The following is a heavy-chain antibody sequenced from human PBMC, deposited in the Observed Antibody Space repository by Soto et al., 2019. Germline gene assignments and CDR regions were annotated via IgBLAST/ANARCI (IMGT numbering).Heavy chain of an antibody. D-gene: IGHD1-26*01. CDR2: VYPYFSDI. CDR1: GYIFADYW. Sequence: EVQLVQSGAEMKKPGESLKIPCKGSGYIFADYWIAWVRQMPGKGLEWMGIVYPYFSDIRYSPSFQGQVTISAAKSTSTAYLQWNSLKASDTAVDYCARVGLLGASRNWYFDLWGRGTLVTVSS. CDR3: ARVGLLGASRNWYFDL. J-gene: IGHJ2*01. V-gene: IGHV5-51*01.